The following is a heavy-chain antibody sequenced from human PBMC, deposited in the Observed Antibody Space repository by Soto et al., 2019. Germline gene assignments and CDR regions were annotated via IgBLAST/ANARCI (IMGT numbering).Heavy chain of an antibody. J-gene: IGHJ3*01. Sequence: ASVKVSCKASEYSFTGYYMHWVRQAPGQGLEWVGWINPISGGIHYAQKFQGRVTVTRDTSTGTAYMELSSLRSDDTAMYYCARDPRWHTQTTKKALDLWGQGTTVTVSS. CDR1: EYSFTGYY. D-gene: IGHD1-7*01. V-gene: IGHV1-2*02. CDR3: ARDPRWHTQTTKKALDL. CDR2: INPISGGI.